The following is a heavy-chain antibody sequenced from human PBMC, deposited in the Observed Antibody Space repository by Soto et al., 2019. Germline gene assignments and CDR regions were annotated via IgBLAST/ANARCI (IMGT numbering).Heavy chain of an antibody. Sequence: SETRSLTFAVDGYSISSCYCWGWIRPSPGKGLEWIGSIYQSVSTYYNPSLKSRCTISVDTSKNHFSLEMRSGTAADTAVYYYTRDHTSGYLLDYWCQATLLNVSS. CDR1: GYSISSCYC. CDR2: IYQSVST. CDR3: TRDHTSGYLLDY. D-gene: IGHD3-22*01. V-gene: IGHV4-38-2*02. J-gene: IGHJ4*02.